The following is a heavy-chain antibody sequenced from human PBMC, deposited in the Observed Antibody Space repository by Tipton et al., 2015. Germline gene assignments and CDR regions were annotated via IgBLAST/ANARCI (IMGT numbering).Heavy chain of an antibody. J-gene: IGHJ6*02. CDR2: IQYSGST. V-gene: IGHV4-59*01. CDR1: SDSISKYY. Sequence: LRLSCSVSSDSISKYYWSWIRQPPGKELEWIGYIQYSGSTNYNPSLKSRITISLNTSKNQFPLKMSSVTAADTAVYFCARDLEHGMDVWGQGTTVTVS. CDR3: ARDLEHGMDV.